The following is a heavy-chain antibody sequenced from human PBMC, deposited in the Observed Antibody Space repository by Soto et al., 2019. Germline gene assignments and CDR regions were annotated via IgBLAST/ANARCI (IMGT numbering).Heavy chain of an antibody. Sequence: QVQLVQSGDEVKKPGASVKVSCKASGYIFVNYGIAWVRQAPGQGLEWMGWISPYTGNTHSATKIQGRLTMTTDTATSTAYMDLGSLTSDDTGVYYCVTVDNYVTPTPQDVWGQGTTVTVSS. J-gene: IGHJ6*02. CDR1: GYIFVNYG. D-gene: IGHD3-16*01. V-gene: IGHV1-18*01. CDR2: ISPYTGNT. CDR3: VTVDNYVTPTPQDV.